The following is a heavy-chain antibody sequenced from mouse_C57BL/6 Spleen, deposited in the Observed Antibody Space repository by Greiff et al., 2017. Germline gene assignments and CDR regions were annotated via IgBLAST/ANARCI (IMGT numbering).Heavy chain of an antibody. CDR2: ISSGSSTI. V-gene: IGHV5-17*01. Sequence: EVQLVESGGGLVKPGGSLKLSCAASGFTFSDYGMHWVRQAPEKGLEWVAYISSGSSTIYYADTVKGRFTISRDNAKNTLFLQMTSLRSEDTAMYYCARAYSNYVFAYWGQGTLVTVSA. D-gene: IGHD2-5*01. CDR3: ARAYSNYVFAY. CDR1: GFTFSDYG. J-gene: IGHJ3*01.